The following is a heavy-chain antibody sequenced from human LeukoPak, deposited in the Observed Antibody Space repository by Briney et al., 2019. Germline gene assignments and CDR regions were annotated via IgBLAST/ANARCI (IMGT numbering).Heavy chain of an antibody. D-gene: IGHD3-3*01. Sequence: GGSLRLSCAASVFTFSSYGMHWVRQAPGKGLEWVAFIRYDGSNKYYADSVKGRFTISRDNSKNTLYLQMNSLRAEDTAVYYCAKDQSAGVRFLEWLLYRSLDYWGQGTLVTVSS. CDR1: VFTFSSYG. V-gene: IGHV3-30*02. CDR3: AKDQSAGVRFLEWLLYRSLDY. CDR2: IRYDGSNK. J-gene: IGHJ4*02.